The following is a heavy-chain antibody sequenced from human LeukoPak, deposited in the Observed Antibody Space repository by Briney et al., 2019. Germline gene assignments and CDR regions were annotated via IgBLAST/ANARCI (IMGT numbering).Heavy chain of an antibody. CDR2: ISSSGSTI. CDR3: ARDPGGTTNWFDP. D-gene: IGHD1-7*01. J-gene: IGHJ5*02. V-gene: IGHV3-48*04. CDR1: GGSISSSN. Sequence: PSGTLSLTCAVSGGSISSSNWWSWVRQPPGKGLEWVSYISSSGSTIYYADSVKGRFTISRDNAKNSLYLQMNSLRAEDTAVYYCARDPGGTTNWFDPWGQGTLVTVSS.